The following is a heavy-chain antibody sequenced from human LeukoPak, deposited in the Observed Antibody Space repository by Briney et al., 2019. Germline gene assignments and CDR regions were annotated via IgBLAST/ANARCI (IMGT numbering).Heavy chain of an antibody. CDR2: IYYSGST. Sequence: PSETLSLTCTVSGGSISSTSYYWGWIRQPPGKGLEWVGSIYYSGSTYYNPSLKSRVTISVDTSKNQFSLKLTSVTAADTAVYYCARHRGRDGHNSMGDAFDIWGQGTIVTVSS. CDR1: GGSISSTSYY. CDR3: ARHRGRDGHNSMGDAFDI. D-gene: IGHD5-24*01. V-gene: IGHV4-39*01. J-gene: IGHJ3*02.